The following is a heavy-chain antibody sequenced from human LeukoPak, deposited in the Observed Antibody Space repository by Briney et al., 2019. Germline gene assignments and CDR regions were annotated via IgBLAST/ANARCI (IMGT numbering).Heavy chain of an antibody. Sequence: PGGSLRLSCAASGLTFSSYWMHWVRQAPGKGLVWVSRIKSDGSSPTYADSVKGRFTISRDNAKNSLYLQMNSLRAEDTALYYCAKDIGCSSTSCYIGGYYYYYGMDVWGQGTTVTVSS. CDR2: IKSDGSSP. CDR1: GLTFSSYW. D-gene: IGHD2-2*02. J-gene: IGHJ6*02. CDR3: AKDIGCSSTSCYIGGYYYYYGMDV. V-gene: IGHV3-74*01.